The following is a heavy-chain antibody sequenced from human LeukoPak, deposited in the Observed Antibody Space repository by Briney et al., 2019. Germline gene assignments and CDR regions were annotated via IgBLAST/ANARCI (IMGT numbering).Heavy chain of an antibody. CDR2: ISGSGGST. D-gene: IGHD3-3*01. CDR1: GFTFSSYA. V-gene: IGHV3-23*01. CDR3: AKDPSITIFGVVIIPYFDY. Sequence: PGGSLRLSCAASGFTFSSYAMSWVRQAPGKGLEWVSAISGSGGSTYYADSVKGRFTISRDNSKNTLYLQMNSLRAEDTAVYYCAKDPSITIFGVVIIPYFDYWGQGTLVTVSS. J-gene: IGHJ4*02.